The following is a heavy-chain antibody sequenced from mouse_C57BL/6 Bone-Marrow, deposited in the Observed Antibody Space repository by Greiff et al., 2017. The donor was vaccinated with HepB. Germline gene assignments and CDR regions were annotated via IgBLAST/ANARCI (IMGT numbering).Heavy chain of an antibody. CDR3: ARQRWGVYYYGSSAWFAY. J-gene: IGHJ3*01. CDR2: IDPNSGGT. V-gene: IGHV1-72*01. D-gene: IGHD1-1*01. Sequence: QVQLQQPGAELVKPGASVKLSCKASGYTFTSYWMHWVKQRPGRGLEWIGRIDPNSGGTKYNEKFKSKATLTVDKPSSTAYMQLSSLTSEDSAVYLCARQRWGVYYYGSSAWFAYWGQGTLVTVSA. CDR1: GYTFTSYW.